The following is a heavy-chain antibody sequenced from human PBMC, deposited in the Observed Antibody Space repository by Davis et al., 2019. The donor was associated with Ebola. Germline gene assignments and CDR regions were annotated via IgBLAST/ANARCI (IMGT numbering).Heavy chain of an antibody. Sequence: PSETLSLTCTVSGVSIRTVNYYWGWIRQSPGKGLEWIGNVYLSGSTYYNPSLKSRVTVSMDTSENQFSLRLNSVTAADTAVYYCARHDSRGYLTPALHYYFDYWGQGVLVTVSS. J-gene: IGHJ4*01. CDR1: GVSIRTVNYY. CDR2: VYLSGST. D-gene: IGHD3-22*01. CDR3: ARHDSRGYLTPALHYYFDY. V-gene: IGHV4-39*01.